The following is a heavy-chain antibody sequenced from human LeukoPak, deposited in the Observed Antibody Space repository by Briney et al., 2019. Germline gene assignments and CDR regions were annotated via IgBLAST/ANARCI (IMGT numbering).Heavy chain of an antibody. V-gene: IGHV4-39*01. J-gene: IGHJ3*02. CDR1: GGSISSSSYY. CDR2: IYYSGST. CDR3: ARQWTTVTPDAFDI. Sequence: SETLSLTCTVSGGSISSSSYYWGWIRQPPGKGLEWIGSIYYSGSTYYNPSLKSRVTISVDTSKNQFSLKLSSVTAADTAVYYCARQWTTVTPDAFDIWGQGTMVTVSS. D-gene: IGHD4-17*01.